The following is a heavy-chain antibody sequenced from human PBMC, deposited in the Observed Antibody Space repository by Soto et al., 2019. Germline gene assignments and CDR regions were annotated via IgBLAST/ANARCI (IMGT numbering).Heavy chain of an antibody. Sequence: QVQLVQSGAEVKKPGASVKVSCKASGYSFTRSGISWVRQDPGQGLEWMGWISGYNANTNYPENLQGRVTMTTDTSTSTAYMEVRNLISDDTAVYYCARMGDVPYYYYGLDVWGQGTTVTVSS. V-gene: IGHV1-18*01. J-gene: IGHJ6*02. D-gene: IGHD3-16*01. CDR3: ARMGDVPYYYYGLDV. CDR1: GYSFTRSG. CDR2: ISGYNANT.